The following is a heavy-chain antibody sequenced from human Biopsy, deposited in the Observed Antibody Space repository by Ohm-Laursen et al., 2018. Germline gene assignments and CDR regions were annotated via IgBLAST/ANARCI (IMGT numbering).Heavy chain of an antibody. J-gene: IGHJ2*01. V-gene: IGHV4-4*07. Sequence: SQTLSLTCNVSDGSINDYFWSWVRQPAGKGLEWIGRVFRNEATNYNPSLKGRVTMSIDRSKSQFSLTLRSVTAADTAVYYCARTPGKAVAGRFLDLWGRGTLVTVSS. D-gene: IGHD6-19*01. CDR3: ARTPGKAVAGRFLDL. CDR2: VFRNEAT. CDR1: DGSINDYF.